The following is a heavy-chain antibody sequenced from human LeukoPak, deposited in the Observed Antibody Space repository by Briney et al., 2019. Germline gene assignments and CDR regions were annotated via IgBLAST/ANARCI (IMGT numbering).Heavy chain of an antibody. CDR3: AKAKRPMIVVVYYFDY. D-gene: IGHD3-22*01. Sequence: PGGSLRLSCAASGFSFKDYWMSWVRQAPGKGLEWVSAISGSGGSTYYADSVKGRFTISRDNSKNTLYLQMNSLRAEDTAVYYCAKAKRPMIVVVYYFDYWGQGTLVTVSS. CDR1: GFSFKDYW. V-gene: IGHV3-23*01. CDR2: ISGSGGST. J-gene: IGHJ4*02.